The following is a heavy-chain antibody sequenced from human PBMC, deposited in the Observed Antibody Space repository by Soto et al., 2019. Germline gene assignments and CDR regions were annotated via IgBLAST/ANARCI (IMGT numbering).Heavy chain of an antibody. V-gene: IGHV3-33*01. CDR3: ARGSGLVATGFDY. CDR1: GFTFSSYG. D-gene: IGHD5-12*01. Sequence: QVQLVESGGGVVQPGRSLRLSCAASGFTFSSYGMHWVRQAPGKGLEWVAVIWYDGSNKYYADSVKGRFTISRDNSKNTLYLQMNSLRAEDTAVYYCARGSGLVATGFDYWGQGTLVTVSS. CDR2: IWYDGSNK. J-gene: IGHJ4*02.